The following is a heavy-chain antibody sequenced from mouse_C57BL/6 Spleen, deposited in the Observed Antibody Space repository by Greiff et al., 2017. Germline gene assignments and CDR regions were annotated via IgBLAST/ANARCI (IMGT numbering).Heavy chain of an antibody. J-gene: IGHJ1*03. CDR3: ARGGLRRWYFDV. Sequence: VQLQQPGAELVRPGSSVKLSCKASGYTFTSYWMHWVKQRPIQGLEWIGNIDPSDSETHYNQKFKDKATLTVDKSSSTAYMQLSSLTSEDSAVYYCARGGLRRWYFDVWGTGTTVTVSS. CDR2: IDPSDSET. V-gene: IGHV1-52*01. D-gene: IGHD2-4*01. CDR1: GYTFTSYW.